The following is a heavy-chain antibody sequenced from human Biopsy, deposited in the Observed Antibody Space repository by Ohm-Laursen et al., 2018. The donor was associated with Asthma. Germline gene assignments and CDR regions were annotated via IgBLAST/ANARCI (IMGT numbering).Heavy chain of an antibody. D-gene: IGHD3-9*01. CDR1: GYTFNSAG. Sequence: ASVKVSCKTSGYTFNSAGITWVRQAPGQGLEWMGWISVYNGNTKVAQKLQDRVTITRDTSASTAYMDLSSLRSEDTAVYYCARTYYDFLTGQVNDAFAIWGQGTVVTVSS. CDR3: ARTYYDFLTGQVNDAFAI. CDR2: ISVYNGNT. J-gene: IGHJ3*02. V-gene: IGHV1-18*01.